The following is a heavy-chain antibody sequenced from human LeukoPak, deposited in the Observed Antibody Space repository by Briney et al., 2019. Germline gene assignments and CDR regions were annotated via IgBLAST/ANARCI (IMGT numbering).Heavy chain of an antibody. CDR1: GYTFTSYD. CDR2: MNPNSGNT. D-gene: IGHD3-22*01. V-gene: IGHV1-8*01. CDR3: ARGLDYYDSSGYYPTYYYYGMDV. Sequence: GASVKVSCKASGYTFTSYDINWVRQATGQGLEWMGWMNPNSGNTGYAQKFQGRVTMTRNTSISTAYMELSSLRSEDTAVYYCARGLDYYDSSGYYPTYYYYGMDVWGQGTTVTVSS. J-gene: IGHJ6*02.